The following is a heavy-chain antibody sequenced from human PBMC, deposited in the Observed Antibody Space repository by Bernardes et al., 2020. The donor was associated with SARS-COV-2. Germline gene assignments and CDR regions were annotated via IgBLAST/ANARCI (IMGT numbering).Heavy chain of an antibody. CDR2: IHYSGNT. Sequence: SETLSLTCTVSGGSISSSSYYWGWIRQPPGKGLEWIGSIHYSGNTYYNPSLKSRVTISVDTSKNQFSLKLSSVTAADTDVYYCARQGDGYSLIYLESWGQGTLVTVSS. V-gene: IGHV4-39*01. CDR1: GGSISSSSYY. J-gene: IGHJ4*02. CDR3: ARQGDGYSLIYLES. D-gene: IGHD3-3*01.